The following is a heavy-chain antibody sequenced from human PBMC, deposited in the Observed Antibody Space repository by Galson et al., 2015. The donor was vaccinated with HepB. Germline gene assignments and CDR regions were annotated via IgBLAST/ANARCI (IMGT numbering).Heavy chain of an antibody. CDR1: GFTFSNFW. CDR3: TSTSIASPGHH. V-gene: IGHV3-7*03. D-gene: IGHD6-13*01. CDR2: IKTAGNEK. Sequence: SLRLSCAASGFTFSNFWMSWVRQAPGKGLEWIGNIKTAGNEKYYADSMKGRFTIYRDNARNSVYLQIYNVRADDTAVYYCTSTSIASPGHHWGQGTLVTVSS. J-gene: IGHJ4*02.